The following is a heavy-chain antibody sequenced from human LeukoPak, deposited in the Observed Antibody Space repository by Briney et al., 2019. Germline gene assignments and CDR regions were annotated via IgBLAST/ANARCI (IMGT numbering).Heavy chain of an antibody. CDR3: ARDPRDSSGSLFDY. V-gene: IGHV1-69*04. CDR2: IIPILGIA. Sequence: SVKVSGKASGGTFTSYAISWGRQAPGQGGEGRGRIIPILGIANYAQKFQGRVTITADKSTSTAYMELSSLRSEDTAVYYCARDPRDSSGSLFDYWGQGTLVTVSS. CDR1: GGTFTSYA. D-gene: IGHD3-22*01. J-gene: IGHJ4*02.